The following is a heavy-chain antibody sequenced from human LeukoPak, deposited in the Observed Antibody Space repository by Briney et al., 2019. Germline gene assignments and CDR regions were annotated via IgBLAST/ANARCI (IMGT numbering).Heavy chain of an antibody. CDR1: GNTSTRYA. Sequence: ASAKVSCKASGNTSTRYAMSWVRQAPGQGLEWMGWINTNTGNPAYAQGFTGRLVFSLDTSVSTAYLQISSLKTADTAVYYCARVFFDSGTYYNDYWGQGTLVTVSS. D-gene: IGHD3-10*01. J-gene: IGHJ4*02. CDR3: ARVFFDSGTYYNDY. CDR2: INTNTGNP. V-gene: IGHV7-4-1*02.